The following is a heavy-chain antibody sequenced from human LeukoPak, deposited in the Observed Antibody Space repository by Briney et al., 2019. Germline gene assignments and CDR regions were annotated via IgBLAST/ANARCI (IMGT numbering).Heavy chain of an antibody. CDR2: INSDGSST. D-gene: IGHD5-12*01. Sequence: GGSLRLSCAASGFIFSNYWMYWVRQAPGKGLVWVSRINSDGSSTRYADSVKGRFTISRDNAKNSLYLQMNSLRAEDTAVYYCARDKVCSGYPDPIFSDYYYGMDVWGQGTTVTVSS. V-gene: IGHV3-74*01. CDR3: ARDKVCSGYPDPIFSDYYYGMDV. CDR1: GFIFSNYW. J-gene: IGHJ6*02.